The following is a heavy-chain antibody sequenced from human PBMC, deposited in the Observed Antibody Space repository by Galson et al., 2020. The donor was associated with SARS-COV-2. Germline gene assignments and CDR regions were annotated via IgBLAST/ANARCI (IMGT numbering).Heavy chain of an antibody. Sequence: GGSLRLSCAASGFTFSRFGMHWVRQAPGKGLEYVSAISSNGGSTYYADSVKGRFTISRDNSKNTLYIQMGSLRAEDMAVYYCARDSCGGDCYRYFQHWGQGTLVTVSS. D-gene: IGHD2-21*02. J-gene: IGHJ1*01. V-gene: IGHV3-64*02. CDR2: ISSNGGST. CDR3: ARDSCGGDCYRYFQH. CDR1: GFTFSRFG.